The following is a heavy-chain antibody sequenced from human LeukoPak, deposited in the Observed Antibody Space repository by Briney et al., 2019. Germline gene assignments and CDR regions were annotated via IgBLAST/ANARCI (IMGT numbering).Heavy chain of an antibody. CDR3: AKDQGD. CDR1: RFTFSTYW. Sequence: GGSLRLSCAASRFTFSTYWMSWVRQAPGKGLEWVANIKQDGSEKYYVDSVKGRFTISRDNSKNSLYLQMNSLRTEDTALYYCAKDQGDWGQGTLVTVSS. D-gene: IGHD3-16*01. J-gene: IGHJ4*02. V-gene: IGHV3-7*03. CDR2: IKQDGSEK.